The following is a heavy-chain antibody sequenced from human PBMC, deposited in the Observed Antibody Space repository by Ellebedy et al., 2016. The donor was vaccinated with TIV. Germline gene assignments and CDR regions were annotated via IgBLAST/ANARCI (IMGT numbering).Heavy chain of an antibody. J-gene: IGHJ6*02. CDR2: IYYSGST. CDR1: GGSISSYY. D-gene: IGHD3-10*01. Sequence: SETLSLTCTVSGGSISSYYWSWIRQPPGKGLEWIGYIYYSGSTNYNPSLKSRVTISVDTSKNQFSLKLSSVTAADTAVYYCARLGGFRITMVRGVSPFHPMDVWGQGTTVTVSS. V-gene: IGHV4-59*12. CDR3: ARLGGFRITMVRGVSPFHPMDV.